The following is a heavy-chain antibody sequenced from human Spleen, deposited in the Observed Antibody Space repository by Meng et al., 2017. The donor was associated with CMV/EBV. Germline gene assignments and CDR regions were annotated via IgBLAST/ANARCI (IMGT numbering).Heavy chain of an antibody. CDR1: GFTFEDFG. Sequence: SGFTFEDFGMSWVRQVPGKGLEWLSGFNWNGASTGSADSVKGRFTISRDNAKKSLFLQMNSLRVEDTALYYCASRVAGGAIYWYFDLWGRGTLVTVSS. D-gene: IGHD3-16*01. CDR3: ASRVAGGAIYWYFDL. CDR2: FNWNGAST. V-gene: IGHV3-20*03. J-gene: IGHJ2*01.